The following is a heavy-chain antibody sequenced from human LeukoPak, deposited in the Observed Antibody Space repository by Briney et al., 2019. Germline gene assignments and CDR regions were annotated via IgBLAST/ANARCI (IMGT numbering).Heavy chain of an antibody. CDR3: ARGGGDWGFHQSDY. D-gene: IGHD2-21*01. Sequence: PSETLSLTCTVSGGSFSSGSYYWRWIRQPAGKGLEWIGRIYTSGSTNYTPSPKSRVTISADTSKNQFSLKLSSVTAADTAVYYCARGGGDWGFHQSDYWGQGTLVTVSS. CDR2: IYTSGST. CDR1: GGSFSSGSYY. J-gene: IGHJ4*02. V-gene: IGHV4-61*02.